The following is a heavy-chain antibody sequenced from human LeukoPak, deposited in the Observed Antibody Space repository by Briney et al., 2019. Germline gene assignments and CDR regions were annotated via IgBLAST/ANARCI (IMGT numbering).Heavy chain of an antibody. Sequence: GGSLRLSCAASGFTFSSYSMNWVRQAPGKGLEWVSSISSSSSYIHYADSVKGRFTISRDNAKNSLYLQMNSLRAEDTAVYYCARPADDSSGYYYLDYWGQGTLVTVSS. D-gene: IGHD3-22*01. CDR1: GFTFSSYS. CDR3: ARPADDSSGYYYLDY. J-gene: IGHJ4*02. V-gene: IGHV3-21*01. CDR2: ISSSSSYI.